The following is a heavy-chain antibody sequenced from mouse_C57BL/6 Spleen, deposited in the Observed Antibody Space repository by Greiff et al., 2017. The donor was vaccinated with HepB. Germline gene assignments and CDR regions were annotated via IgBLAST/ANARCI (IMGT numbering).Heavy chain of an antibody. CDR2: IDPNSGGT. V-gene: IGHV1-72*01. Sequence: QVQLQQPGAELVQPGASVQLSCKASGYSFTSYWTHWVKQRPGRGLEWIGRIDPNSGGTKYNEKFKSKATLTVDKPSSTAYMQLSSLTSEDSAVYYCARWEGYGSSYVSKPYFDYWGQGTTLTVSS. J-gene: IGHJ2*01. D-gene: IGHD1-1*01. CDR3: ARWEGYGSSYVSKPYFDY. CDR1: GYSFTSYW.